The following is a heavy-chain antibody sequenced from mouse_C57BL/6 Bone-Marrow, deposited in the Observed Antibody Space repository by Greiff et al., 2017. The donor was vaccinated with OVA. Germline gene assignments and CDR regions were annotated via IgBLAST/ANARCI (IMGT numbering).Heavy chain of an antibody. CDR3: SAYYSNYHYFDY. J-gene: IGHJ2*01. D-gene: IGHD2-5*01. V-gene: IGHV1-82*01. Sequence: QVQLQQSGPELVKPGASVKISCKASGYAFSSSWMNWVKQRPGKGLEWIGRLYPGDGDTNYNGKFKGKATLTADKSSSTAYMQLSSLTSKDSAVYVCSAYYSNYHYFDYGGQGTTLTVSS. CDR1: GYAFSSSW. CDR2: LYPGDGDT.